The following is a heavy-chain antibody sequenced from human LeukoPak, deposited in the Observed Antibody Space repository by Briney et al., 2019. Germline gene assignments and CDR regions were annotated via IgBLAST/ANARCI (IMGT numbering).Heavy chain of an antibody. Sequence: GRSLRLSRAASGFTFSSYGMHWVRQAPGKGLEWVAVISYDGSNKYYADSVKGRFTISRDNSKNTLYLQMNSLRAEDTAVYYCAKDSYYYDSSGYFDYWGQGTLVTVSS. V-gene: IGHV3-30*18. CDR2: ISYDGSNK. CDR1: GFTFSSYG. D-gene: IGHD3-22*01. J-gene: IGHJ4*02. CDR3: AKDSYYYDSSGYFDY.